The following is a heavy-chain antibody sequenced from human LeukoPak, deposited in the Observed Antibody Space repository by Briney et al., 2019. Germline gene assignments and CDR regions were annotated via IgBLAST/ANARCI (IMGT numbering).Heavy chain of an antibody. Sequence: ASVKVSCTASGYTLTNFYMHWVRQAPGQGLEWMGIINHRGDDTKYAQKFQGRVTVTRNTSTSTVQMELSSLRYEDTAIYYCARGGGSRWPHYHYMDVWGKGTTVTVSS. J-gene: IGHJ6*03. CDR3: ARGGGSRWPHYHYMDV. V-gene: IGHV1-46*01. CDR1: GYTLTNFY. CDR2: INHRGDDT. D-gene: IGHD6-13*01.